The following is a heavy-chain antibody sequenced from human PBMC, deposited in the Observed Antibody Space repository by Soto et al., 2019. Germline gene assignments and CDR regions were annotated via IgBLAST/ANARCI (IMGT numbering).Heavy chain of an antibody. Sequence: QVQLVQSGAEVKKPGASVKVSCKASGYTFTSYGISWVRQAPGQGLEWMGWISAYNGNTNYAQKLKGRVIMTTDTSTSTAYMELRSLRSDDTAVYYCARAGDTVTTYYYYGMDVWGQGTTVTVSS. CDR3: ARAGDTVTTYYYYGMDV. CDR1: GYTFTSYG. D-gene: IGHD4-17*01. V-gene: IGHV1-18*01. CDR2: ISAYNGNT. J-gene: IGHJ6*02.